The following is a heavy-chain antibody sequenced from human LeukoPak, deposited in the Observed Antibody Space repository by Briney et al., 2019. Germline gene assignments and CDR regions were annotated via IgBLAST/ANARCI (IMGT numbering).Heavy chain of an antibody. Sequence: ASVKVSCKASGYTFTSYYMHWVRQAPGQGLEWMGWISAYNGNTNYAQKLQGRVTMTTDTSTSTAYMELRSLRSDDTAVYYCARDAPRSVVPAALDYWGQGTLVTVSS. V-gene: IGHV1-18*04. CDR3: ARDAPRSVVPAALDY. J-gene: IGHJ4*02. CDR1: GYTFTSYY. D-gene: IGHD2-2*01. CDR2: ISAYNGNT.